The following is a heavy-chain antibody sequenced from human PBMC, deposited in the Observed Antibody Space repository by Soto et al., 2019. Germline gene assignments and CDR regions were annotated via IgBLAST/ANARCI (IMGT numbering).Heavy chain of an antibody. CDR3: ARVTGDSGYESFDYYFYDMDV. CDR2: MKQDGSEK. Sequence: VSCGVAGVTCGGYCMNCVLQEKGKGLEWVASMKQDGSEKYSVDSVKGRFTNSRDNAKKSLYLQMNSLRAEDTAVYYCARVTGDSGYESFDYYFYDMDVLGKGTTVTVSS. D-gene: IGHD5-12*01. J-gene: IGHJ6*03. V-gene: IGHV3-7*01. CDR1: GVTCGGYC.